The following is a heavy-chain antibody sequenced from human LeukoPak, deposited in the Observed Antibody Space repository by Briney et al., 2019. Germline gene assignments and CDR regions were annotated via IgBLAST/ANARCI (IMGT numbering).Heavy chain of an antibody. Sequence: SETLSLTCTVSGGSVTTYYWTWIRQPAGKGLEWIGRIHSSGSTNYNPSLKSRVTMSVDTSKNQFPLRLSSVTAADTAVYFCARAGSSSSWFRGDWFDPWGQGTLVTVSS. D-gene: IGHD6-13*01. J-gene: IGHJ5*02. CDR1: GGSVTTYY. V-gene: IGHV4-4*07. CDR2: IHSSGST. CDR3: ARAGSSSSWFRGDWFDP.